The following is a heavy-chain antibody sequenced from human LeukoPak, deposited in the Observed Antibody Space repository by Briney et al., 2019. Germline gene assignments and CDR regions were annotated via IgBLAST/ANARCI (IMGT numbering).Heavy chain of an antibody. CDR3: ARDYYSNYPRFDY. J-gene: IGHJ4*02. CDR1: GGSFSGYY. Sequence: SETLSLTCAVYGGSFSGYYWSWIRQPPGKGLEWIGEINHSGSTNYNPSLKSRVTISVDTSKNQFSLKLSSVTAADTAVYYCARDYYSNYPRFDYWGQGTLVTVSS. V-gene: IGHV4-34*01. CDR2: INHSGST. D-gene: IGHD4-11*01.